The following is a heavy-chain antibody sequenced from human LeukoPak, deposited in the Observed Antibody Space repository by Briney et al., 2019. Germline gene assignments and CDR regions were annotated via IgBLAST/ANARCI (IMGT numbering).Heavy chain of an antibody. Sequence: GAALNICSTGCGSSFSYYWSWLVRQIRGKGLGRVGIIYPGDSDTRYSPSFQGQVTISADKSISTAYLQWSSLKASDTAMYYCARVGAFHSLTGYYNGFGYWGQGTLVTVSS. V-gene: IGHV5-51*01. CDR2: IYPGDSDT. J-gene: IGHJ4*02. CDR1: GSSFSYYW. CDR3: ARVGAFHSLTGYYNGFGY. D-gene: IGHD3-9*01.